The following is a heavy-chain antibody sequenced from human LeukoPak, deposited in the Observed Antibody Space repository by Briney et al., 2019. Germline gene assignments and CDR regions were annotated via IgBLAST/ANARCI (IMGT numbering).Heavy chain of an antibody. J-gene: IGHJ4*02. D-gene: IGHD3-10*01. V-gene: IGHV3-48*01. CDR1: GFTFSSYS. CDR3: ARFLYYYGSGSWNYFDY. Sequence: GGSLRLSCAASGFTFSSYSMNWVRQAPGKGLEWVSYISSSSVTIYYADSVTGRFTISRDNAKNSLYLQMNSLRAEDTAVYYCARFLYYYGSGSWNYFDYWGQGTLVTVSS. CDR2: ISSSSVTI.